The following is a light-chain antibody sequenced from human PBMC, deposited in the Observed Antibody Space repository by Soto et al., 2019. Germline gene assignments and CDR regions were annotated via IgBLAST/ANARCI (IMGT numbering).Light chain of an antibody. CDR3: QQRSSWPIT. Sequence: EIVLKQSPATLSLPPGEGATLSCRASQRVSRQLAWFQQKPGQAPRLLIYDASNRATGIPARFSGSGSGTDFTVTIISLEPEDFAVYYCQQRSSWPITFGPGTRL. V-gene: IGKV3-11*01. J-gene: IGKJ5*01. CDR2: DAS. CDR1: QRVSRQ.